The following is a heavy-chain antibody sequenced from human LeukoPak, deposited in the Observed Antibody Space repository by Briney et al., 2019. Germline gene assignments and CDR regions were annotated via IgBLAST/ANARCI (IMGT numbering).Heavy chain of an antibody. CDR3: AREGTPSGGYFDY. J-gene: IGHJ4*02. D-gene: IGHD2-15*01. CDR2: IYSGGST. CDR1: GFTVSSNH. Sequence: GGSLRLSCAASGFTVSSNHMSWVRQAPGKGLEWVSVIYSGGSTYYADSVKDRFSISRDNPKNTLYLQMISLRAEDTAVYYCAREGTPSGGYFDYWGQGTLVTVSS. V-gene: IGHV3-66*01.